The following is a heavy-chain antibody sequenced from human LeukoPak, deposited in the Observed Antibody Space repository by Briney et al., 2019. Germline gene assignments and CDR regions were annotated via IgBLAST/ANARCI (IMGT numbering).Heavy chain of an antibody. CDR3: ARSPLVIFSDAFDI. Sequence: SVKVSCKASGGTFSSYAISWGRQAPGQGLEWMGGIIPIFGTANYAQKFQGRVTITADESTSTAYMELSSLRSEDTAVYYCARSPLVIFSDAFDIWGQGTMVTVSS. V-gene: IGHV1-69*13. J-gene: IGHJ3*02. D-gene: IGHD4-23*01. CDR1: GGTFSSYA. CDR2: IIPIFGTA.